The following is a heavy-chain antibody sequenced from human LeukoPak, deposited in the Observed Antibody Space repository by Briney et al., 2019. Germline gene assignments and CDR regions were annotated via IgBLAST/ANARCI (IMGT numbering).Heavy chain of an antibody. V-gene: IGHV1-69*05. CDR3: ARDRTAPRTLWFDP. Sequence: SVKVSCKASGVTFSSYAISWVRQAPGQGLEWMGRIIPIFGTANYAQKFQGRVTITTDESTSTAYMELSSLRSEDTAVYYCARDRTAPRTLWFDPWGQGTLVTVSS. CDR2: IIPIFGTA. CDR1: GVTFSSYA. D-gene: IGHD5-18*01. J-gene: IGHJ5*02.